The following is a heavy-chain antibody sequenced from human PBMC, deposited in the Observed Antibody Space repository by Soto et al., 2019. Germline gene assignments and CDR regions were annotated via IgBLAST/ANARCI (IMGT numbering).Heavy chain of an antibody. CDR3: ARCKYGSGSVVDY. D-gene: IGHD3-10*01. Sequence: ASETLSLTCAVYGGSFSGYYWSWIRQPPGKGLEWIGEINHSGSTNYNPSLKSRVTISVDTSKNQFSLKLSSVTAADTAVYYCARCKYGSGSVVDYWGQGTLVTVSS. CDR2: INHSGST. V-gene: IGHV4-34*01. J-gene: IGHJ4*02. CDR1: GGSFSGYY.